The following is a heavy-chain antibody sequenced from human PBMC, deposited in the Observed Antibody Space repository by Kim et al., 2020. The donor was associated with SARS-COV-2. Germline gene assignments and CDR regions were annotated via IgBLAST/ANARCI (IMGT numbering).Heavy chain of an antibody. D-gene: IGHD1-26*01. J-gene: IGHJ4*02. CDR2: IIGSGGGT. V-gene: IGHV3-23*01. CDR1: GFTFSSYA. CDR3: ADRRGTYFAYDF. Sequence: GGSLRLSCAGSGFTFSSYAMTWVRQAPGKGLEWVATIIGSGGGTQYADSVEGRFSISRDNSKNTLFLQMNSLRVDDTAVYYCADRRGTYFAYDFWGQGTL.